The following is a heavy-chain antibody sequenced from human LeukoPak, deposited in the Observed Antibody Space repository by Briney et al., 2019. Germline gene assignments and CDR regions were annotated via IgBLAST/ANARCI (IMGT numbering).Heavy chain of an antibody. D-gene: IGHD2-15*01. Sequence: GGSLRLSCAASGFTFSSYWMSWVRQAPGRGLEWVANIKQDGSEKYYVDSVRGRFTISRDNAKNSLYLQMNSLRAEDTAVYYCAREDIVVVVAATEEIYYFDYWGQGTLVTVSS. CDR2: IKQDGSEK. J-gene: IGHJ4*02. CDR1: GFTFSSYW. CDR3: AREDIVVVVAATEEIYYFDY. V-gene: IGHV3-7*01.